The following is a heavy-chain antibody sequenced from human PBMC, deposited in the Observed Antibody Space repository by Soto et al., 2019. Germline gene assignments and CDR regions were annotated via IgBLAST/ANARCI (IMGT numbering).Heavy chain of an antibody. Sequence: QVQLQESGPGLVKPSQTLSLTCSVSGDSISGGYYWSWIRQHPGKGLEWIGYVSHIGTPYYSPSLSSRVSISMHTSKNQLSLEVRSVSAADTAVYYCARDRGSYGMDVWGQGTTVTVSS. J-gene: IGHJ6*02. CDR2: VSHIGTP. CDR1: GDSISGGYY. CDR3: ARDRGSYGMDV. V-gene: IGHV4-31*03.